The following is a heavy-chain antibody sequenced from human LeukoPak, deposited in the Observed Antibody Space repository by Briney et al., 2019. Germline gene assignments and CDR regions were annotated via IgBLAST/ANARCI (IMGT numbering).Heavy chain of an antibody. CDR3: ATDYTPYVGASAD. J-gene: IGHJ4*02. V-gene: IGHV3-23*01. CDR2: SGSGGDT. D-gene: IGHD1-26*01. Sequence: PGGSLRLSCAASGFPFSTYAMSWVRQAPGKGLEWVSVSGSGGDTYYADSVKGRFTFSRDNSRNTMYLQMNSLRAEDTAIYYCATDYTPYVGASADWGQGTLVTVSS. CDR1: GFPFSTYA.